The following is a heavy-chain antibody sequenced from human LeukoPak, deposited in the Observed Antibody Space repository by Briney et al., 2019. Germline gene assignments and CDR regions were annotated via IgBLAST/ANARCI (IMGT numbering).Heavy chain of an antibody. Sequence: ASVKVSCKASGYTYTSYAMHRVRQAPGQRLEWMGWINAGNGNTKYSQKFQGRVTITADKSTSTAYMELSSLRYEDTAVYYCARDRAYSSGWTLYWDMDVWGQGTTVTVSS. V-gene: IGHV1-3*01. J-gene: IGHJ6*02. CDR2: INAGNGNT. CDR1: GYTYTSYA. D-gene: IGHD6-19*01. CDR3: ARDRAYSSGWTLYWDMDV.